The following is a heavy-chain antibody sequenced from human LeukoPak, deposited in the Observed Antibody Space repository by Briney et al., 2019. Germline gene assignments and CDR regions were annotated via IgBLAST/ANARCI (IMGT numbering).Heavy chain of an antibody. J-gene: IGHJ5*02. CDR2: IYSSGSA. D-gene: IGHD6-19*01. Sequence: SETLSLTCTVSGGSIINHYWSWVRQPPGKGLEWIGRIYSSGSANYSPSLKSRVSMSIDTSNNHFSLNLTSVTAADTALYFCARDVRYASGWSTPESWGQGTLVTVSA. CDR1: GGSIINHY. V-gene: IGHV4-4*07. CDR3: ARDVRYASGWSTPES.